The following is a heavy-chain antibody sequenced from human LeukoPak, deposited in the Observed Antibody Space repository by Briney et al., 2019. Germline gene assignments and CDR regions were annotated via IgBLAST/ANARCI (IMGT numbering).Heavy chain of an antibody. CDR3: AREYNSRATFDY. V-gene: IGHV3-21*05. CDR2: IHSSGNYI. Sequence: GGSLRLSCTASASGVDFSSHSMNWVRQAPGKGLEWISYIHSSGNYIFDAASVKGRFTVSRDNARNSLYLQMNSLRAEDTATYYCAREYNSRATFDYWGQGTLVTVSS. CDR1: ASGVDFSSHS. J-gene: IGHJ4*02. D-gene: IGHD1-14*01.